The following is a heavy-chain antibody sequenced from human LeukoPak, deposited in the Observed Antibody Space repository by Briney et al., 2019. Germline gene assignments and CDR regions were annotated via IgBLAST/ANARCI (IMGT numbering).Heavy chain of an antibody. J-gene: IGHJ4*02. CDR3: ARDETWWRWLQVPLGY. V-gene: IGHV3-30-3*01. D-gene: IGHD5-24*01. Sequence: GGSLRLSCAASGFTFSSYAMHWVRQAPGKGLEWVAFISYDGSNKYYADSVKGRFTISRDNSKNTLYLQMNSLRAEDTSVYYCARDETWWRWLQVPLGYWGQGTLVTVSS. CDR1: GFTFSSYA. CDR2: ISYDGSNK.